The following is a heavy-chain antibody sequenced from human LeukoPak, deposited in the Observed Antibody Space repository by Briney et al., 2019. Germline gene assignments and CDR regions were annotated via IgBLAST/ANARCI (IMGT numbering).Heavy chain of an antibody. J-gene: IGHJ4*02. CDR1: GFPFSTYA. Sequence: GGSLRLSCAASGFPFSTYAMHWVRQAPGEGLEYVSAISSNGVNTYYGNSVKGRFTISRDNSKNTLDLQMGSLRAEDTAVYYCVKDHGWLLYSWGQGTLVTVSS. CDR3: VKDHGWLLYS. CDR2: ISSNGVNT. V-gene: IGHV3-64*01. D-gene: IGHD3-9*01.